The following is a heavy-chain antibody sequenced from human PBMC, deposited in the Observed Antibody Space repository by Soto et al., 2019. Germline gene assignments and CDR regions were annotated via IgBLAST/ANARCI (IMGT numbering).Heavy chain of an antibody. D-gene: IGHD2-2*01. Sequence: ASVKVSCKASGYTFTSYAMHWVRQAPGQRLEWMGWINAGNGNTKYSQKFQGRVTITRDTSASTAYMELSSLRSEDTAVYYCAGSRWDCSSTSGYLNNWFDPWGQGTLVTVSS. CDR1: GYTFTSYA. V-gene: IGHV1-3*01. J-gene: IGHJ5*02. CDR2: INAGNGNT. CDR3: AGSRWDCSSTSGYLNNWFDP.